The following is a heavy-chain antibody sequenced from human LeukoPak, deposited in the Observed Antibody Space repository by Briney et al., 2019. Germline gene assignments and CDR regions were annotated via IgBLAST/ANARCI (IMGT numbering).Heavy chain of an antibody. V-gene: IGHV3-74*01. Sequence: GGSLRLSCAASGFTFSSYWMHWVRQVPGKGLVWVSRINSDGSSTSYADSVKGRFTIYRDNAKNTLYVQMNSLRGEDTAVYYCSTGSGHAFDIWGRGTMVTVSS. CDR1: GFTFSSYW. CDR3: STGSGHAFDI. J-gene: IGHJ3*02. D-gene: IGHD3-10*01. CDR2: INSDGSST.